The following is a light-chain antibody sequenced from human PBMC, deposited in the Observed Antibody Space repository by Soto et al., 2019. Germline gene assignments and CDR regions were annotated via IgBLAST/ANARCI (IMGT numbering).Light chain of an antibody. CDR2: AAS. Sequence: EIVLTQSPGTLSLSPGERATLSCRASQSISSSYLAWYQQKPGQAPRLLIYAASRRATCIPDRFSGSGSGTDFTLTISRLEPEDFAVYYCQQYGSSSYTFGQGTQLEIK. CDR3: QQYGSSSYT. V-gene: IGKV3-20*01. CDR1: QSISSSY. J-gene: IGKJ2*01.